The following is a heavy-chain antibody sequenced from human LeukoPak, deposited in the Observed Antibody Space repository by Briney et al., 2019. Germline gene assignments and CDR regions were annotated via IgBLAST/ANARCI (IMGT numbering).Heavy chain of an antibody. J-gene: IGHJ6*02. CDR3: ASYGFWSGYGYGMDV. Sequence: SETLSLTCTVSGGSISSYYWSWIRQPPGKGLEWIGYIYYSGSTNYNPSLKSRVTISVDTSKNQFSLKLSSVTAADTAVYYCASYGFWSGYGYGMDVWGQGTTVTVSS. V-gene: IGHV4-59*08. CDR2: IYYSGST. D-gene: IGHD3-3*01. CDR1: GGSISSYY.